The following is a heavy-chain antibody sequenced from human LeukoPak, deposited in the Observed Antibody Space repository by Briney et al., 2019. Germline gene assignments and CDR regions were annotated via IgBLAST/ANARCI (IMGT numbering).Heavy chain of an antibody. V-gene: IGHV1-2*02. CDR1: GYTFTSYY. J-gene: IGHJ4*02. CDR3: ARDPSSGSYSIY. CDR2: INPNSGGT. Sequence: ASVTVSCKASGYTFTSYYMHWVRQAPGQGLEWMGWINPNSGGTNYAQKFQGRVTMTRDTSISTAYMELSRLRSDDTAVYYCARDPSSGSYSIYWGQGTLVTVSS. D-gene: IGHD1-26*01.